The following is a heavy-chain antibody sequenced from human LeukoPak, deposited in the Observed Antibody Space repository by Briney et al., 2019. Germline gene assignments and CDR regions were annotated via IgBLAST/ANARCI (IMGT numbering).Heavy chain of an antibody. CDR2: ISGSGGST. CDR3: ARRSGIAVAGAFDY. CDR1: GLTFNYYA. D-gene: IGHD6-19*01. Sequence: GGSLRLSCAASGLTFNYYAMSWVRQAPGKGLEWVSAISGSGGSTYYADSVKGRFTISRDNSKNTLYLQMNSLRAEDTAVYYCARRSGIAVAGAFDYWGQGTLVTVSS. J-gene: IGHJ4*02. V-gene: IGHV3-23*01.